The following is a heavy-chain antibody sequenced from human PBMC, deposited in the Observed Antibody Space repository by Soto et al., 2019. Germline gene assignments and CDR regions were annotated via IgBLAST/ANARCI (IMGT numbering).Heavy chain of an antibody. Sequence: QVQLVQSGPEVKKPGASVKVSCKASGYTFTNYGISWVRQAPGQGLEWMGWIGNYNDNTRYAQSFQGRVTMTTDTSTSTAYMELRSLRSDDTAIYYCTRDWFCCGGTCDDCFDPWGQGTLVSVSS. CDR1: GYTFTNYG. V-gene: IGHV1-18*01. CDR3: TRDWFCCGGTCDDCFDP. J-gene: IGHJ5*02. D-gene: IGHD2-15*01. CDR2: IGNYNDNT.